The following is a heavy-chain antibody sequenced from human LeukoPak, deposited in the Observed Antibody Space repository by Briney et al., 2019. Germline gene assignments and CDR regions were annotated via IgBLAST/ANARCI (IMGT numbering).Heavy chain of an antibody. CDR3: AHRDTAMVTGYFDY. J-gene: IGHJ4*02. CDR2: IYWDDDK. V-gene: IGHV2-5*02. CDR1: GFSLSTSGGG. D-gene: IGHD5-18*01. Sequence: SGPTLVKPTQTLTLTCTFSGFSLSTSGGGVGWIRQPPGKALEWLTVIYWDDDKRYSPSLKSRLTITKDTSKNQVVLTMTNMNPVDTATYYCAHRDTAMVTGYFDYWGQGTLVTVSS.